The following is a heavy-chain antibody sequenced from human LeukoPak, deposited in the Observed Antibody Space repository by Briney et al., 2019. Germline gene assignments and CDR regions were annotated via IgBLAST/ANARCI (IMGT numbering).Heavy chain of an antibody. CDR1: GGSISSYY. CDR2: IYYSGST. V-gene: IGHV4-59*01. D-gene: IGHD4-17*01. CDR3: ARGKYDYGDYARGRLDY. J-gene: IGHJ4*02. Sequence: SETLSLTCTVPGGSISSYYWSWIRQPPGKGLEWIGYIYYSGSTNYNPSLKSRVTISVDTSKNQFSLKLSSVTAADTAVYYCARGKYDYGDYARGRLDYWGQGTLVTVSS.